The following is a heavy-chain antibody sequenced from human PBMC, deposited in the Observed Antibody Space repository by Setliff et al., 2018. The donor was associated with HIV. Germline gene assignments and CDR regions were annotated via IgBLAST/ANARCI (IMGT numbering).Heavy chain of an antibody. D-gene: IGHD3-22*01. CDR3: ARQGPSRGSGYYPPDDAFDI. J-gene: IGHJ3*02. Sequence: GGSLRLSCAASGFTFSSYSMNWVRQAPGKGLEWVSSISPRSSYIHNADSVKGRFTISRDNAKNSLYLQVNSLRAEDTAVSYCARQGPSRGSGYYPPDDAFDIWGQGTMVTVSS. V-gene: IGHV3-21*01. CDR1: GFTFSSYS. CDR2: ISPRSSYI.